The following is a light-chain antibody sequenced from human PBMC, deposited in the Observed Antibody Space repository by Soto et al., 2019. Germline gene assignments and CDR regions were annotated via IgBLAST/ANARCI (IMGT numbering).Light chain of an antibody. CDR1: QSVSSSY. Sequence: EIVLTQAPGTLSLSPGERATLSCRASQSVSSSYLAWYQQKPGQAPRLLISGASSRATGIPDRFSGSGSGTDFTLTISRLEPEDFAVYYCQQYGGSPPFTFGPGTKVDLQ. CDR2: GAS. CDR3: QQYGGSPPFT. V-gene: IGKV3-20*01. J-gene: IGKJ3*01.